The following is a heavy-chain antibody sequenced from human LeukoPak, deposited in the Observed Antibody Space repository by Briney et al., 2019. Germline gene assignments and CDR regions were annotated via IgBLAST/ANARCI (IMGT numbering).Heavy chain of an antibody. CDR2: IYSGGST. Sequence: GGSLRLSCAASGFTVSSNFMSWVRQAPGKGLEWVSVIYSGGSTYYTDSVKGRFTISRDNSKNTLYLQMNSLRAEDTAVYYCASRHGTSQYFDYWGQGTLVTVSS. CDR1: GFTVSSNF. CDR3: ASRHGTSQYFDY. V-gene: IGHV3-66*01. D-gene: IGHD5-24*01. J-gene: IGHJ4*02.